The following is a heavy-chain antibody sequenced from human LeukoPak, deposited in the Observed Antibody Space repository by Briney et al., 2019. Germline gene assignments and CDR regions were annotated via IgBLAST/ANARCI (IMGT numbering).Heavy chain of an antibody. D-gene: IGHD3-10*01. Sequence: GGSLRLSCAASGFTVSTNYMNWVRQAPGKGLEWVSILYSGSDTYYAGPVKGRFTISRDSSKNILSLQMNNLRAEDTAVYYCARVGDHFHWYLDLWGRGTLVTVSS. CDR2: LYSGSDT. J-gene: IGHJ2*01. CDR3: ARVGDHFHWYLDL. CDR1: GFTVSTNY. V-gene: IGHV3-53*01.